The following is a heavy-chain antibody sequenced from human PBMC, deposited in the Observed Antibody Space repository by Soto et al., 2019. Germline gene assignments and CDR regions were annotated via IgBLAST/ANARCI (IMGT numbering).Heavy chain of an antibody. CDR3: ARAPGDSSGYYLFDY. V-gene: IGHV4-59*01. CDR1: GGSISSYY. Sequence: PSETLSLTCTVSGGSISSYYWSWIRQPPGKGLEWIGYIYYSGSTNYNPSLKSRVTISVDMSKNQFSLKLSSVTAADTAVYYCARAPGDSSGYYLFDYWGQGTLVTVSS. J-gene: IGHJ4*02. D-gene: IGHD3-22*01. CDR2: IYYSGST.